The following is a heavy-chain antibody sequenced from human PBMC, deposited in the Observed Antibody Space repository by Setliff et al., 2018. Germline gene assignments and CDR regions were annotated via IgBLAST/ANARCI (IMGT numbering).Heavy chain of an antibody. D-gene: IGHD3-3*01. CDR1: GASINNHF. CDR3: AKVITVFGVVIMENWFDP. J-gene: IGHJ5*02. Sequence: SETLSLTCTVSGASINNHFWSWIRQPPGKGLEWIGYLSHSGSSNYNPSLKSRVTMLVDTSKNQFSLKLSSVTAADTAVYYCAKVITVFGVVIMENWFDPWGQGTLVTAPQ. V-gene: IGHV4-59*11. CDR2: LSHSGSS.